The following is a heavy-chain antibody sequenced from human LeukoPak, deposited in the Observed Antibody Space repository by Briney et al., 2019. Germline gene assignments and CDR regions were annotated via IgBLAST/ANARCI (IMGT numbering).Heavy chain of an antibody. J-gene: IGHJ4*02. D-gene: IGHD3-22*01. CDR2: IRYDGSNK. CDR3: ARASDYYDSSGHYDY. Sequence: GSLRLSCAASGFTFSSYGMHWVRQAPGKGLEWVAFIRYDGSNKYYADSVKGRLTISRDNSKNTLYLQMNSLRAEDTAVYYCARASDYYDSSGHYDYWGQGTLVTVSS. V-gene: IGHV3-30*02. CDR1: GFTFSSYG.